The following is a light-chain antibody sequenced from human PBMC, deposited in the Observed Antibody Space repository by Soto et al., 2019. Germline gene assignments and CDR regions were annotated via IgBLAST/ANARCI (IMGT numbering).Light chain of an antibody. CDR1: QSISTW. J-gene: IGKJ1*01. Sequence: DIQMTQSPSILSASVGDRVTLTCRASQSISTWLAWYQQKPGKAPKLLIYKASNLESGVPSRFSGSGSGTEFTLTISSLQPDDFATYYCQQYNSYSWTFGQGTKVDIK. CDR3: QQYNSYSWT. V-gene: IGKV1-5*03. CDR2: KAS.